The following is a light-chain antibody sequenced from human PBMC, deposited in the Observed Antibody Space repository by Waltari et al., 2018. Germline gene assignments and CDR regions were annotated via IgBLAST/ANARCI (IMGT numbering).Light chain of an antibody. CDR1: HSNLGSNY. V-gene: IGLV1-47*01. CDR2: RNN. CDR3: AAWDESHYV. Sequence: QSVLTQPPSASETPGQRVTISCSGSHSNLGSNYLYWYQQLPGRAPKLLIYRNNQRPSGVPDRFSGSKDGTSASLAISGLRSEDEGVYYCAAWDESHYVFGPGTEVTVL. J-gene: IGLJ1*01.